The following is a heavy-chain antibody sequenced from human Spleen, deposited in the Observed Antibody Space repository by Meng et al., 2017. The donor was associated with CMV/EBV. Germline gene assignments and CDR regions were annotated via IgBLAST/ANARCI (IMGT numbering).Heavy chain of an antibody. D-gene: IGHD2-2*03. CDR3: AKGSTTGYCGTTSCYRTEYFLH. V-gene: IGHV1-2*02. CDR2: INPNSGGT. CDR1: YY. J-gene: IGHJ1*01. Sequence: YYMHWVRQAPGQGLEWMGWINPNSGGTNYAQKFQGRATMTRDTSISTAYMELRGLTSDDTAVYFCAKGSTTGYCGTTSCYRTEYFLHWGQGTLVTVSS.